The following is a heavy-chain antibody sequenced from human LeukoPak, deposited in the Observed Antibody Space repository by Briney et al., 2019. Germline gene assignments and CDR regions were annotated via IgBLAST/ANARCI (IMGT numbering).Heavy chain of an antibody. D-gene: IGHD6-19*01. J-gene: IGHJ4*02. CDR2: IYYGGST. CDR1: GGPISSYY. Sequence: SETLSLTCTVSGGPISSYYWSWIRQHPGKGLEWIGSIYYGGSTNYNPSLKSRVTISVDTSKNQFSLKLSSVTAADTAVYYCARGGWYYFYWGQGTLVTVSS. V-gene: IGHV4-59*01. CDR3: ARGGWYYFY.